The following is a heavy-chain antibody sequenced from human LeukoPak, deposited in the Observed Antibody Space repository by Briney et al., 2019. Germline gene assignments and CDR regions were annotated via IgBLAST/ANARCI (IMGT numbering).Heavy chain of an antibody. D-gene: IGHD6-19*01. J-gene: IGHJ4*02. CDR2: IYYSGST. V-gene: IGHV4-59*01. CDR3: ARGDSGWPFDY. Sequence: SETLSLTCTVSGGSISTYYWSWIRQPPGKGLEWIGYIYYSGSTNYNPSLKSRVTISVDMSKNQFSLKLSSVTAADTAVYYCARGDSGWPFDYWGQGTLVTVSS. CDR1: GGSISTYY.